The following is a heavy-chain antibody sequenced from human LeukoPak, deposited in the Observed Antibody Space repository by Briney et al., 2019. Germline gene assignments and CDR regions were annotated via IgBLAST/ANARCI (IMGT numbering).Heavy chain of an antibody. CDR1: GFTSSSYA. CDR3: AAGGGREDYYDSSGYYFDY. V-gene: IGHV3-23*01. D-gene: IGHD3-22*01. Sequence: GSLRLSCAASGFTSSSYAMSWVRQAPGKGLEWVSAISGSGGSTYYADSVKGRFTISRDNSKNTLYLQMNSLRAEDTAVYYCAAGGGREDYYDSSGYYFDYWGQGTLVTVSS. CDR2: ISGSGGST. J-gene: IGHJ4*02.